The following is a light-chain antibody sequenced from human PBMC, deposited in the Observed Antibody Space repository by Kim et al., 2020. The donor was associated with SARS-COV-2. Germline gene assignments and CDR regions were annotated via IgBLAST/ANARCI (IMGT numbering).Light chain of an antibody. V-gene: IGLV1-51*01. J-gene: IGLJ3*02. CDR1: SSNIGNNY. CDR2: DNN. CDR3: GTWDSSLIAWV. Sequence: GQKGTISCSGSSSNIGNNYVSWYQQLPGTAPKLLIYDNNRRPSGIPDRFSGSKSGTSATLGITGLQTGDEADYYCGTWDSSLIAWVFGGGTQLTVL.